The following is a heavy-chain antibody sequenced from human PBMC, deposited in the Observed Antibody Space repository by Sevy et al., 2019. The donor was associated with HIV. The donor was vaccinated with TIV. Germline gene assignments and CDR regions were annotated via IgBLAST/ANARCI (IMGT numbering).Heavy chain of an antibody. J-gene: IGHJ4*02. CDR3: ARGPRWYYFDY. D-gene: IGHD2-15*01. V-gene: IGHV3-48*01. Sequence: GGSLRLSCAASGFTFSSYGMHWVRQAPGKGLEWVSYISSSSNTIYYVESVKGRFTISRDNAKNSLYLQMNSLRAEDTAVYYCARGPRWYYFDYWGQGTLVTVSS. CDR1: GFTFSSYG. CDR2: ISSSSNTI.